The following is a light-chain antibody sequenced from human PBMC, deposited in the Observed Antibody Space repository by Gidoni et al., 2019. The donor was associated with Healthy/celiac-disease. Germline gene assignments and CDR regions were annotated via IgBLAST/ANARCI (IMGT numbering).Light chain of an antibody. J-gene: IGKJ3*01. CDR2: LGS. V-gene: IGKV2-28*01. CDR1: QRLLHSNGYNY. CDR3: MQALQTPPLFT. Sequence: DIVMTQYPLSLPVTLGEPASISCRSSQRLLHSNGYNYLDWYLQKPGQSQQLLIYLGSNRASGVPDRFSGSGSGTDFTLKISRVEAEDVGVYYCMQALQTPPLFTFGPGTKVDIK.